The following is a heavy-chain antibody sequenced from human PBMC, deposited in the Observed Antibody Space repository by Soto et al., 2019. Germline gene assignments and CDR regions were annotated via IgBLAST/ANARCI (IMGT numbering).Heavy chain of an antibody. CDR3: AKDRYNYVFEI. J-gene: IGHJ4*02. Sequence: QVQLVESGGGVVQPGRSLRLSCAASGFTFSSYGMHWVRQAPGKGLEWVAVISYDGSNKYYADSVKGRFTISRDNSKNTLYLQMNSLRAEDTAVYYCAKDRYNYVFEIWGQGTLVTVSS. CDR1: GFTFSSYG. V-gene: IGHV3-30*18. D-gene: IGHD1-1*01. CDR2: ISYDGSNK.